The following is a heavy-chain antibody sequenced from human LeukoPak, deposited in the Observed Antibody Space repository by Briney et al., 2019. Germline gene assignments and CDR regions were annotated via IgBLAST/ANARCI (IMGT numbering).Heavy chain of an antibody. CDR3: VRGSGYCSGGSCYPQNDY. D-gene: IGHD2-15*01. CDR2: IKRDGSST. CDR1: GFSFSSYW. J-gene: IGHJ4*02. Sequence: PGGSLRLSCAASGFSFSSYWMHWVRQAPGKGLVWVSRIKRDGSSTTYADSVKGRFTISRDNAKNTLYLQMNRLRAEDTAVYYCVRGSGYCSGGSCYPQNDYWGQGTLVTVSS. V-gene: IGHV3-74*01.